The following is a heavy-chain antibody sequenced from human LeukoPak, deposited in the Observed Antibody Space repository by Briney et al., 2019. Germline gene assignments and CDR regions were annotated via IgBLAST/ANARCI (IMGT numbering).Heavy chain of an antibody. Sequence: GESLKIPCKGSGYSFNTYWIGWVRQMPGKGLEWMGIIYPGDSDTKYSPSFQGQVIISADKSISTAYLQWSSLKASDTAMYYCATITNMASFWGQGTLVTVSS. CDR1: GYSFNTYW. J-gene: IGHJ4*02. D-gene: IGHD1-1*01. V-gene: IGHV5-51*01. CDR2: IYPGDSDT. CDR3: ATITNMASF.